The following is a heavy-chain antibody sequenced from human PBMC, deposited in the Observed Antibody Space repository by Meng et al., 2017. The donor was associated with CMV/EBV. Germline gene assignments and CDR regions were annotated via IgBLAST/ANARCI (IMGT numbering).Heavy chain of an antibody. CDR1: SDA. J-gene: IGHJ4*02. D-gene: IGHD3-22*01. CDR2: IYSGGSST. CDR3: AKARVGIRGYYYDSSGYLVDY. Sequence: SDAMSWFRQAPGKGLEWVSVIYSGGSSTYYAESVKGRFTISRDNSKNTLYLQMNSLRAEDTAVYYCAKARVGIRGYYYDSSGYLVDYWGQGTLVTVSS. V-gene: IGHV3-23*03.